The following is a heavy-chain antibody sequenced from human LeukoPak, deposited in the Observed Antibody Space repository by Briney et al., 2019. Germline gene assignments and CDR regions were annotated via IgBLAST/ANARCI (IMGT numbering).Heavy chain of an antibody. D-gene: IGHD6-13*01. CDR3: AKSPRSAADNWFDP. CDR1: GFTLSTYV. Sequence: GGSLRLSCAASGFTLSTYVMNWVRQAPGKGLEWVSGVSAGGGSTYYADSVKGRFTISRDNSKNTLYLQMNSLTVEDTAVYYCAKSPRSAADNWFDPWGQGTLVTVSS. CDR2: VSAGGGST. V-gene: IGHV3-23*01. J-gene: IGHJ5*02.